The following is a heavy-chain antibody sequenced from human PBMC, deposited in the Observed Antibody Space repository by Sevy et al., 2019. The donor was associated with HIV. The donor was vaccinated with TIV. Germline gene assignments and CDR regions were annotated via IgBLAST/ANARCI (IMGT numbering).Heavy chain of an antibody. Sequence: GGSLRLSCTASGFTFSNYEMNWVRQAPGKGLEWVSYITLSGSRTYYADSVKGRFTISRDNAKNSLYLQMNSLRAEDTAVYYWARDRQGITVAGTAIDYWGQGTLVTVSS. CDR2: ITLSGSRT. CDR3: ARDRQGITVAGTAIDY. V-gene: IGHV3-48*03. D-gene: IGHD6-19*01. J-gene: IGHJ4*02. CDR1: GFTFSNYE.